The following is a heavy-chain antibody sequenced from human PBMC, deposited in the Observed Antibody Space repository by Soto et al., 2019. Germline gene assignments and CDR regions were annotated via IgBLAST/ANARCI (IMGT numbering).Heavy chain of an antibody. V-gene: IGHV4-4*02. CDR1: GASISSSNW. J-gene: IGHJ4*02. CDR2: IYHSGST. D-gene: IGHD6-19*01. Sequence: PSETLSLTCAVSGASISSSNWWSWVRQTPGKGLEWIGEIYHSGSTNYNPSLKNRVTISVDKSKNQFSLKLSSVTAADTAVYYCANMGVNSGQTDYWGQGTLVTVSS. CDR3: ANMGVNSGQTDY.